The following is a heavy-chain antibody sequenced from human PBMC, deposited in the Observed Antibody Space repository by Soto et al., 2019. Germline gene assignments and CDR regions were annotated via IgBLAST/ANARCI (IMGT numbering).Heavy chain of an antibody. V-gene: IGHV4-59*08. CDR3: ARQGFGQLHGLVDV. D-gene: IGHD3-10*01. J-gene: IGHJ6*02. CDR2: IHHSGST. Sequence: QVQLQESGPGLVKPSETLSLTCSVSGGSITSHYCSWFRQPPGKGLEWIGYIHHSGSTSYNPSLKSRVTMSVDTSKNQFSLKVCSVTAADTALYYCARQGFGQLHGLVDVWGPGTTVTVSS. CDR1: GGSITSHY.